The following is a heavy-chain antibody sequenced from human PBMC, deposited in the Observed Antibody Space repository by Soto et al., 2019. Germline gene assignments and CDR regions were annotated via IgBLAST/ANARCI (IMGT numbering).Heavy chain of an antibody. CDR2: ISGSGGST. CDR1: GFTFSSYA. CDR3: AKLYSSSRWYFDL. D-gene: IGHD6-13*01. J-gene: IGHJ2*01. Sequence: EVQLLESGGGLVQPGGSLRLSCAASGFTFSSYAMSWVRQAPGKGLEWVSAISGSGGSTYYADSVKGRFTIAGDNSKNTLYLQMNSLRAEDTAVYYCAKLYSSSRWYFDLWGRGTLVTVSS. V-gene: IGHV3-23*01.